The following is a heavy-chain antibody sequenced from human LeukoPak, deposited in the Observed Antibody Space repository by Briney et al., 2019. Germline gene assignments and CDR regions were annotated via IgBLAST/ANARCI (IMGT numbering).Heavy chain of an antibody. D-gene: IGHD1-1*01. Sequence: GGSLRLSCAASGFIFSGSGMHWVRQAPGKGLAWVSFIRYDGSKKHYADSVRGRFTISRDNSENTLYLQMNNLRPEDSAIYYCASQKRELDYWGQGTWVTVSS. CDR3: ASQKRELDY. V-gene: IGHV3-30*02. J-gene: IGHJ4*02. CDR1: GFIFSGSG. CDR2: IRYDGSKK.